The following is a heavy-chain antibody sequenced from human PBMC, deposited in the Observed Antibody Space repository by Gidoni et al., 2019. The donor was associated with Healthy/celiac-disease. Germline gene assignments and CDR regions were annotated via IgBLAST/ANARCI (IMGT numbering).Heavy chain of an antibody. J-gene: IGHJ4*02. Sequence: EVQLVESGGGLVKPGGSLRLSCAASGFTFSNAWMSWVRQAPGKGLEWVGRIKSKTDGGTTDYAAPVKGRFTISRDDSKNTLYLQMNSLKTEDTAVYYCTTGQRIAAAGPSVPFDYWGQGTLVTVSS. CDR3: TTGQRIAAAGPSVPFDY. D-gene: IGHD6-13*01. CDR2: IKSKTDGGTT. CDR1: GFTFSNAW. V-gene: IGHV3-15*01.